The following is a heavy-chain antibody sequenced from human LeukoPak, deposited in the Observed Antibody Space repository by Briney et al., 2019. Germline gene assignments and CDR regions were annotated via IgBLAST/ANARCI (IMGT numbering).Heavy chain of an antibody. J-gene: IGHJ4*02. CDR3: AKDLVSGTTSIFDY. CDR2: ISGSCIST. Sequence: GTLTLTCAASGFTISSNAMSWVCQAQGQGMEWDSAISGSCISTSYADSVKSRCTTSRDNSKNTLYLQMTSLRAEDTAVYYCAKDLVSGTTSIFDYWGQGTLVTVSS. V-gene: IGHV3-23*01. CDR1: GFTISSNA. D-gene: IGHD1-7*01.